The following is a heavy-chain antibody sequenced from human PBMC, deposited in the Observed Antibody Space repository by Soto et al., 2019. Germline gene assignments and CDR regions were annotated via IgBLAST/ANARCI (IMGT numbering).Heavy chain of an antibody. J-gene: IGHJ4*02. CDR2: IYYSGST. Sequence: SETLSLTCTVSGGSTSSGDYYWSWIRQPPGKGLEWIGYIYYSGSTYYNPSLKSRVTISVDTSKNQFSLKLSSVTAADTAVYYCARTWIQLAIDYWGQGTLVTVSS. V-gene: IGHV4-30-4*01. CDR3: ARTWIQLAIDY. CDR1: GGSTSSGDYY. D-gene: IGHD5-18*01.